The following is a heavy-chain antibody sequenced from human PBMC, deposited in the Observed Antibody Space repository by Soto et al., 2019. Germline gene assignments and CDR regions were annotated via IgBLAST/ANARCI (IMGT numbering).Heavy chain of an antibody. CDR2: IYSGGST. CDR3: ARDPWAADY. Sequence: GGSLRLSCADSGFTVSTKYMSLVRQAPGKGLEWVSVIYSGGSTFYADSVRGRFTISRDNSKNTVNLQMNSLRAEDTAVYYCARDPWAADYWGQGTLVTVSS. J-gene: IGHJ4*02. V-gene: IGHV3-66*01. CDR1: GFTVSTKY. D-gene: IGHD3-16*01.